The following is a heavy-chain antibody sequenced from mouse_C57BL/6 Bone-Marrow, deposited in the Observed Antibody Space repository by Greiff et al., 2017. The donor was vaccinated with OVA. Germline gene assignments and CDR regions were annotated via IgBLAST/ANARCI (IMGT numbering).Heavy chain of an antibody. Sequence: VQLQESGAELVRPGASVTLSCKASGYTFTDYEMHWVKQTPVHGLEWIGAIDPETGGTAYNQKFKGKAILTADKSSSTAYMELRSLTSEDSAVYYCTRNYGSRRWGQGTTLTVSS. CDR1: GYTFTDYE. CDR2: IDPETGGT. V-gene: IGHV1-15*01. J-gene: IGHJ2*01. D-gene: IGHD1-1*01. CDR3: TRNYGSRR.